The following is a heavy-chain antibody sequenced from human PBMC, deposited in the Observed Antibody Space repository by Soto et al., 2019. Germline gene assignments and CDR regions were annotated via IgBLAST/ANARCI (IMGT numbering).Heavy chain of an antibody. Sequence: QVQLVESGGGVVQPGRSLRLSYAATGFTFSSYGMHWVRQAPGKGLEWVTVISYDGSNKYYADSVKGRFTISRDNSKNTLYLQMNSLRTEDTAVYYCANHAQQSGLDNWGQGTLVTVSS. D-gene: IGHD2-2*01. CDR2: ISYDGSNK. CDR1: GFTFSSYG. CDR3: ANHAQQSGLDN. J-gene: IGHJ4*02. V-gene: IGHV3-30*18.